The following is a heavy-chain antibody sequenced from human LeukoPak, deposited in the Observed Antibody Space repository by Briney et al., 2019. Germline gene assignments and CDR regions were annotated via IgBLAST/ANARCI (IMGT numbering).Heavy chain of an antibody. J-gene: IGHJ4*02. CDR1: GGSISSGDYY. CDR3: ARARTTTVTTDFDY. CDR2: IYYSGST. Sequence: SETLSLTCTVSGGSISSGDYYWSWIRPPPGKGLEWIGYIYYSGSTYYNPSLKSRVTISVDTSKNQFSLKLSSVTAADTAVYYCARARTTTVTTDFDYWGQGTLVTVSS. D-gene: IGHD4-17*01. V-gene: IGHV4-30-4*01.